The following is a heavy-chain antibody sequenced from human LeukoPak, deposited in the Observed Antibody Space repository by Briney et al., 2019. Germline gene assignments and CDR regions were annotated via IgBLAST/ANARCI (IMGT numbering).Heavy chain of an antibody. D-gene: IGHD6-19*01. CDR2: ISSSGSTI. CDR3: ARDSGSGPRNDWFDP. Sequence: PGGSLRLSCAASGFTFSSYEMNWVRQAPGKGLEWVSYISSSGSTIYYADSVKGRFTISRDNAKNSLYLQMNSLRAEDTAVYYCARDSGSGPRNDWFDPWGQGTLVTVSS. J-gene: IGHJ5*02. CDR1: GFTFSSYE. V-gene: IGHV3-48*03.